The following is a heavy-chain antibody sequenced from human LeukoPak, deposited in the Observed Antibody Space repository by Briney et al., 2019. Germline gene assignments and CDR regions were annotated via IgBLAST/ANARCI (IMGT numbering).Heavy chain of an antibody. CDR3: ARVVRSSWYEADY. J-gene: IGHJ4*02. CDR1: GFTFSDYH. Sequence: GGSLRLSCAASGFTFSDYHMSWSRQAPGKGLEWVSYISRSGSTVYHADSVKGRFTISRDNAKNSLYLQMNSLRAEDTAVYYCARVVRSSWYEADYWGQGTLVTVSP. CDR2: ISRSGSTV. D-gene: IGHD6-13*01. V-gene: IGHV3-11*01.